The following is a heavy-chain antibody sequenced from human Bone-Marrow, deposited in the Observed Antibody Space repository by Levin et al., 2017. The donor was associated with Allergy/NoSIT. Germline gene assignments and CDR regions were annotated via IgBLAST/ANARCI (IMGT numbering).Heavy chain of an antibody. Sequence: LSLPCAASGFTFRSSGMHWVRQAPGKGLEWVAVISYDGSNKYYADSVKGRFTISRDNSKNTLYLQMNSLRAEDTAVYYCAKDLRPYYYDSSGASFDYWGQGTLVTVSS. J-gene: IGHJ4*02. CDR1: GFTFRSSG. V-gene: IGHV3-30*18. CDR3: AKDLRPYYYDSSGASFDY. D-gene: IGHD3-22*01. CDR2: ISYDGSNK.